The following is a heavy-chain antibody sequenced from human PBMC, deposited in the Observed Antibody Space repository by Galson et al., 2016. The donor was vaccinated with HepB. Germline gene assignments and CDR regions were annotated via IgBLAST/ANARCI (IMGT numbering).Heavy chain of an antibody. Sequence: PALVKPTQTLTLTCSFSGFSLTSTGEGVGWIRQPPGEAPEWLALIYWDDDKRYSPSLETRLTITKDTSENHVVLTLTNTDPVDTATYYCAHRKGGNCTPSFCYHHDAVDIWGQGAMVTVSS. CDR1: GFSLTSTGEG. J-gene: IGHJ3*02. V-gene: IGHV2-5*02. D-gene: IGHD2-15*01. CDR3: AHRKGGNCTPSFCYHHDAVDI. CDR2: IYWDDDK.